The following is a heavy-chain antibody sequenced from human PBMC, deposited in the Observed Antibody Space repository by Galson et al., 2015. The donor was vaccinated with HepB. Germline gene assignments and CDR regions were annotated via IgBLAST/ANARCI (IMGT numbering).Heavy chain of an antibody. V-gene: IGHV3-7*03. D-gene: IGHD6-13*01. Sequence: SLRLSCAASGFTFSSYWMSWVRQAPGKGLEWVANIKQDGSEKYYVDSAKGRFTISRDNAKNSLYLQMNSLRAEDTAVYYCASSSRTRKGPDYWGQGTLVTVSS. J-gene: IGHJ4*02. CDR3: ASSSRTRKGPDY. CDR1: GFTFSSYW. CDR2: IKQDGSEK.